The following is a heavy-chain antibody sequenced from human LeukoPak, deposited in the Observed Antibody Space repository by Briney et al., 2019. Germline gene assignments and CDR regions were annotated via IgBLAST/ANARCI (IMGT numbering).Heavy chain of an antibody. J-gene: IGHJ2*01. D-gene: IGHD6-13*01. CDR3: ARLTEQQLVIFDL. V-gene: IGHV4-39*01. CDR2: IYYSGST. Sequence: SETLSLTCTVSGGSISSSSYYWGWIRQPPGKGLEWIGSIYYSGSTYYNPSLKSRVTISVDTSKNQFSLKLSSETGADTAVYYCARLTEQQLVIFDLWGRGTLVTVSS. CDR1: GGSISSSSYY.